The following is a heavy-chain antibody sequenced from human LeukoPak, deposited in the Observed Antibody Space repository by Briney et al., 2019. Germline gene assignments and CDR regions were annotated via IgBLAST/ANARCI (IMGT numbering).Heavy chain of an antibody. CDR3: ARTPASITIFGVVIPKSYYYYYMDV. Sequence: SETLSLTCTVSGGSISSYYWSWIRQPPGKGLEWIGYISYSGSTNYNPSLKSRVTISIDTSKNQFSVKLSSVTAADTAVYYCARTPASITIFGVVIPKSYYYYYMDVWGKGTTVTVSS. V-gene: IGHV4-59*12. J-gene: IGHJ6*03. CDR2: ISYSGST. CDR1: GGSISSYY. D-gene: IGHD3-3*01.